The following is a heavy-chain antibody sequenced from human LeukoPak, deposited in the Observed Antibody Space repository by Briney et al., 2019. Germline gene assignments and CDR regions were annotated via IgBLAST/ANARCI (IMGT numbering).Heavy chain of an antibody. V-gene: IGHV4-34*01. CDR3: ARGQSITMIVVVPFQH. J-gene: IGHJ1*01. CDR1: GGSFSGYY. D-gene: IGHD3-22*01. Sequence: PSETLSLTCAVYGGSFSGYYWSWIRQPPGKGLEWIGEINHSGSTNYNPSLKSRVTISVDTSKNQFSLKLSSVTAADTAVYYCARGQSITMIVVVPFQHRGQGTLVTVSS. CDR2: INHSGST.